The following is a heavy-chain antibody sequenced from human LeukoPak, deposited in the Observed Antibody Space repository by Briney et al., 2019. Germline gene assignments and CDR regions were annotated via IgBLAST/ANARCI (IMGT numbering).Heavy chain of an antibody. J-gene: IGHJ4*02. D-gene: IGHD2-2*01. CDR3: ARVKAYCTSTSCFDY. CDR2: ISSSGSTI. CDR1: GFTFSDYY. Sequence: PGGSLRLSCAASGFTFSDYYMSWIRQAPGKGLEWVSYISSSGSTIYYADSVKGRFTISRDNAKNSLYLQMNSLRAEDTAVYYCARVKAYCTSTSCFDYWGQGTLVTVSS. V-gene: IGHV3-11*01.